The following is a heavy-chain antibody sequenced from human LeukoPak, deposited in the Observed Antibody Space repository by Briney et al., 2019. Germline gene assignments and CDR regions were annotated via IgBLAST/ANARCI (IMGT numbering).Heavy chain of an antibody. CDR1: GFTFSTYG. CDR3: AKELFQWANADY. J-gene: IGHJ4*02. D-gene: IGHD1-26*01. CDR2: ITNEGSNK. V-gene: IGHV3-30*02. Sequence: GGSLRLSCAASGFTFSTYGMHWVRQAPSKGLEWVAFITNEGSNKYYTDSVKGRFTISRDNSKNTLYLQMNSLRAEDTAVYYCAKELFQWANADYWGQGTLVTVSS.